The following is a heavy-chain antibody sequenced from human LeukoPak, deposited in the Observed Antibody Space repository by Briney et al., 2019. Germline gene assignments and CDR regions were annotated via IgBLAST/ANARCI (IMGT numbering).Heavy chain of an antibody. CDR3: ARSSGWRYYYYGMDV. CDR2: ISDIGSI. Sequence: SGTLSLTCTVSGGSISSYYWSWIRQPPGKGLEWIAYISDIGSINYNPSLKSRVTISLDTSKNQFSLKLSSVTAADTAVYYCARSSGWRYYYYGMDVWGQGTTVTVSS. CDR1: GGSISSYY. J-gene: IGHJ6*02. V-gene: IGHV4-59*08. D-gene: IGHD6-19*01.